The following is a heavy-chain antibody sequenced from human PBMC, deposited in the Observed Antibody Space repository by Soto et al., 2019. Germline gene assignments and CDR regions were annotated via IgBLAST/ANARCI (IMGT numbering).Heavy chain of an antibody. CDR1: GYTFTGYY. Sequence: ASVEVSCKASGYTFTGYYMHWVRQAPGQGLEWMGWINPNSGGTNYAQKFQGWVTMTRDTSISTAYMELSRLRSDDTAVYYCARDLVRGVGFYYYYGMDVSGQGTTVAVSS. CDR3: ARDLVRGVGFYYYYGMDV. V-gene: IGHV1-2*04. CDR2: INPNSGGT. D-gene: IGHD3-10*01. J-gene: IGHJ6*02.